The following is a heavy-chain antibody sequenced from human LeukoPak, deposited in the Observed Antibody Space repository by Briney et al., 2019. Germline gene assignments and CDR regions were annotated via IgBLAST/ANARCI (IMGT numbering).Heavy chain of an antibody. Sequence: AETLSLTCTVSGDSISSYYWSWIRQPPGKGLEWIGYIYYSGSTNYNPSLKSRVTISVDTSKNQFSLKLSSVTAADTAVYYCASTYSSSWYEVDYWGQGTLVTVSS. D-gene: IGHD6-13*01. CDR3: ASTYSSSWYEVDY. V-gene: IGHV4-59*01. J-gene: IGHJ4*02. CDR2: IYYSGST. CDR1: GDSISSYY.